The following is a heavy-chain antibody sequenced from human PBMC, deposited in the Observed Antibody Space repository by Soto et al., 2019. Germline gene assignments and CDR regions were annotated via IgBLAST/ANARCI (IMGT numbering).Heavy chain of an antibody. CDR3: AKDRGRYCSGGSCYLCGY. J-gene: IGHJ4*02. D-gene: IGHD2-15*01. V-gene: IGHV3-30*18. CDR1: GFTFSNHV. Sequence: QVQLVESGGGVVQPGRSLTLSCAASGFTFSNHVMHWVRQAPGKGLEWVAVISYDGINKYYADSVKGRFTISRNNSKNTLYLQMNSLRAEDTAVYYCAKDRGRYCSGGSCYLCGYWGQGTLVTVSS. CDR2: ISYDGINK.